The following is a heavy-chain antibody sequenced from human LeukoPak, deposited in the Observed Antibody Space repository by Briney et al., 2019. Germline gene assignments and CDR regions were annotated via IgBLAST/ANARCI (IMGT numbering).Heavy chain of an antibody. J-gene: IGHJ4*01. D-gene: IGHD2-8*01. Sequence: HGGSLRLSCAASGFTFSSYAMHWVRQAPGKGLEWVAVISYDGTNKYYADSVKGRFTISRDNSKNTLYLQMNSLRAEDTAVYYWAADPKWPWPAYYFDYWGQGTLVTGSS. CDR1: GFTFSSYA. V-gene: IGHV3-30-3*01. CDR2: ISYDGTNK. CDR3: AADPKWPWPAYYFDY.